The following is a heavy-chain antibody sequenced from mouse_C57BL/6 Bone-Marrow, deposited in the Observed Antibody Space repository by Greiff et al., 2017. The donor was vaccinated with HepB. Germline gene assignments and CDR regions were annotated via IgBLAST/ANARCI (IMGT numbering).Heavy chain of an antibody. CDR1: GFTFTDYY. CDR2: IRNKANGYTT. J-gene: IGHJ4*01. V-gene: IGHV7-3*01. Sequence: EVMLVESGGGLVQPGGSLSLSCAASGFTFTDYYMSWVRQPPGKALEWLGFIRNKANGYTTEYSASVKGRFTISSDNSQSILYLQMNALRAEDSATYYCARSPPWEMDYWGQGTSVTVSS. D-gene: IGHD4-1*01. CDR3: ARSPPWEMDY.